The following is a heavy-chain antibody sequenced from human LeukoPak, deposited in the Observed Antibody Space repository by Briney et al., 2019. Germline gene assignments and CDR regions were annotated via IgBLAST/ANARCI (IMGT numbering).Heavy chain of an antibody. CDR2: ISGSGGST. CDR3: AKDLSGYLRWDYFDY. V-gene: IGHV3-23*01. Sequence: GGSLRLSCAASGFTFSSYGMSWVRQAPGKGLEWVSAISGSGGSTYYADSVKGRFTISRDNSENTLYLQMNSLRAEDTAVYYCAKDLSGYLRWDYFDYWGQGTLVTVSS. CDR1: GFTFSSYG. J-gene: IGHJ4*02. D-gene: IGHD5-12*01.